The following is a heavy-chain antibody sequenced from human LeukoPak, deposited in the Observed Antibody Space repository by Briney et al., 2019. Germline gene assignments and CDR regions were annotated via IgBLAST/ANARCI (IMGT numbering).Heavy chain of an antibody. CDR1: GYTFTNLD. J-gene: IGHJ4*02. CDR3: ASNPPNTGDFYY. Sequence: ASVKVSCKTSGYTFTNLDINWLRQAPGQGLEWMGWMSPNSGDTGYAQKFQGRVSMTRDIFKSTAYMELSSLRSEDTAIYYCASNPPNTGDFYYWGLGTLVTVSS. D-gene: IGHD1-1*01. V-gene: IGHV1-8*01. CDR2: MSPNSGDT.